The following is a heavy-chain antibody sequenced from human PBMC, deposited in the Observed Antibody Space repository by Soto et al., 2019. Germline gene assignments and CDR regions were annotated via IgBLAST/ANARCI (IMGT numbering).Heavy chain of an antibody. V-gene: IGHV1-24*01. CDR2: FAPEDDET. J-gene: IGHJ4*02. D-gene: IGHD6-6*01. CDR3: ATDILIAARGNFDY. Sequence: ASVKVSCKVSGYTLTELSMHWVRQAPGQRLELMGGFAPEDDETIYAQKFQGRVTMTEDTSTDTAYMELCSLRSEDTAVYYCATDILIAARGNFDYWGQGTLVTVSS. CDR1: GYTLTELS.